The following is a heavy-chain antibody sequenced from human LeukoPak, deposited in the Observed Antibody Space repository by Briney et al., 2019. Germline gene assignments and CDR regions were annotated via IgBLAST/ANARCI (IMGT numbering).Heavy chain of an antibody. CDR3: AKDLLGGDSGSYYEVGELGMDV. V-gene: IGHV3-30*18. J-gene: IGHJ6*02. CDR2: ISYDGSNK. Sequence: GGSLRLSCAVSGFTFSSYGMHWVRQAPGKGLEWVAVISYDGSNKYYADSVKGRFTISRDKSKNTLYLQINSLRAEDTAVYYCAKDLLGGDSGSYYEVGELGMDVWGQGTTVTVSS. CDR1: GFTFSSYG. D-gene: IGHD1-26*01.